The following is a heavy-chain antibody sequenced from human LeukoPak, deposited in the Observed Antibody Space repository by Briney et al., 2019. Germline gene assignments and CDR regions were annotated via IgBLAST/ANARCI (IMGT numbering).Heavy chain of an antibody. D-gene: IGHD4-17*01. CDR3: ARDLVTVTKGFDI. CDR2: ISYIGRT. Sequence: SETLSLTCAVSDDSFSSHYWTWIRQPPGKGLEWIGYISYIGRTNYNPSLKSRVTISIDTSKNQFSLKLASVTAADTAVYYCARDLVTVTKGFDIWGQGTMVSVSS. J-gene: IGHJ3*02. CDR1: DDSFSSHY. V-gene: IGHV4-59*11.